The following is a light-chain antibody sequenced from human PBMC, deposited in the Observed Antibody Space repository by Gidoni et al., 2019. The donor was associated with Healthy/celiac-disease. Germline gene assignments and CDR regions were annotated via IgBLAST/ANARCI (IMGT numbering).Light chain of an antibody. V-gene: IGKV1-39*01. Sequence: IQMTQSPSSLSASVVDRVTITCRASQSIISYLNGYQQKPGKAPKLLIYAASSVQSGVPSRFSGSGSGTDFTLTNSSLQPEDFATYYCQQSYSTPPTFGGGTKVEIK. CDR2: AAS. J-gene: IGKJ4*01. CDR3: QQSYSTPPT. CDR1: QSIISY.